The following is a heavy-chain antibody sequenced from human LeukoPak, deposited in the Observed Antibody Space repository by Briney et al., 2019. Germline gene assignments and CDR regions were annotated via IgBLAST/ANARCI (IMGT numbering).Heavy chain of an antibody. D-gene: IGHD2-2*01. CDR1: GFTFSSYA. J-gene: IGHJ4*02. CDR3: AKDHCSSTSCPLDY. CDR2: ISGSGGST. V-gene: IGHV3-23*01. Sequence: RPGGSLRLSCAASGFTFSSYAMSWVRQAPGKGLEWVSAISGSGGSTYYADSVKGRFTISRDNSKNTRYLQMNSLRAEDTAVYYCAKDHCSSTSCPLDYWGQGTLVTVSS.